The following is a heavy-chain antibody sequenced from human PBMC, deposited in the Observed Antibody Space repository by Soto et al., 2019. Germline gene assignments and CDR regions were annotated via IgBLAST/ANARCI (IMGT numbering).Heavy chain of an antibody. CDR2: IIPIFGTP. D-gene: IGHD5-12*01. Sequence: QVQLVQSGAEVKKPGSSVTVSCKASGGTFSSYTISWVRQAPGQGLEWMGGIIPIFGTPNYAQKFQGRVTITADESTSTAYMELSSLRSEDTAVYYCARGNQRWLQLWYFDLWGRGTLVTVSS. CDR3: ARGNQRWLQLWYFDL. J-gene: IGHJ2*01. V-gene: IGHV1-69*12. CDR1: GGTFSSYT.